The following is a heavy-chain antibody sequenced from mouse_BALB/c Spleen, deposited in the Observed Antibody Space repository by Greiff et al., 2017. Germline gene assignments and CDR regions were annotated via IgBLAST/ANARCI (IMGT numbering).Heavy chain of an antibody. Sequence: EVQLQQSGPELVKTGASVKISCKASGYSFTDYYMHWVKQSPEKSFEWIGEINPSTGGTSYNQKFKGKATLTVDKSSSTAYMQLKSLTSEDSAVYYCARYGNSRAWFAYWGQGTLVTVSA. J-gene: IGHJ3*01. CDR2: INPSTGGT. D-gene: IGHD2-1*01. CDR3: ARYGNSRAWFAY. V-gene: IGHV1-42*01. CDR1: GYSFTDYY.